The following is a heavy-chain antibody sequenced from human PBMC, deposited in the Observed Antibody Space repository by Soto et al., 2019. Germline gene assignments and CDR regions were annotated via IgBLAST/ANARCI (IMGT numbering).Heavy chain of an antibody. D-gene: IGHD6-13*01. V-gene: IGHV1-2*04. CDR1: GYTFTGYY. CDR3: ARETASGIAALDY. J-gene: IGHJ4*02. CDR2: INPNSGGT. Sequence: ASVKVSCKASGYTFTGYYMHWVRQAPGQGLEWMGWINPNSGGTNYAQKFQGWVTMTRDTSISTAYVELSRLRSDDTAVYYCARETASGIAALDYWGQGTLVTVSS.